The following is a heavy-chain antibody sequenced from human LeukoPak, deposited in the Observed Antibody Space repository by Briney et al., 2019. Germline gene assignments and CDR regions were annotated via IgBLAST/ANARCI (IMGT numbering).Heavy chain of an antibody. CDR1: GGSISSYY. D-gene: IGHD3-22*01. V-gene: IGHV4-59*01. J-gene: IGHJ4*02. Sequence: SETLSPTCTVSGGSISSYYWSWIRQPPGKGLDWIGYVYYSGSTNYNPSLKSRVTISVDTSKNQFSLKLSSVTAADTAVYYCARVGANYYDSSGYPYYFDYWGQGTLVTVSS. CDR3: ARVGANYYDSSGYPYYFDY. CDR2: VYYSGST.